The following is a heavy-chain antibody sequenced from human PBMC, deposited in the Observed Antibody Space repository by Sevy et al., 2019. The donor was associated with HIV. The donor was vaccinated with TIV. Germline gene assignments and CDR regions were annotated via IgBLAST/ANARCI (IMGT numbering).Heavy chain of an antibody. Sequence: GGSLRLSCAASGFTFSSYSMNWVRQAPGKGLEWVSSISSSSSYIYYADSVKGRVTISRDNAKNSLYLQMNSLIAEDTAVYYCARGGNDYGGNSDWFDPWGQGTLVTVSS. J-gene: IGHJ5*02. CDR2: ISSSSSYI. CDR3: ARGGNDYGGNSDWFDP. D-gene: IGHD4-17*01. CDR1: GFTFSSYS. V-gene: IGHV3-21*01.